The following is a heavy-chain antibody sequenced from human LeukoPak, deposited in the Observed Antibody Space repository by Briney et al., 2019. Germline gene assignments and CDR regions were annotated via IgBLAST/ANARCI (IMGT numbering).Heavy chain of an antibody. J-gene: IGHJ5*02. CDR1: GFTFSGYG. V-gene: IGHV3-33*08. CDR3: ARASTVRGVGRFDP. CDR2: IWYDGSKR. D-gene: IGHD3-10*01. Sequence: GGSLRLSCAASGFTFSGYGMNWVRQAPGKGLEWVAVIWYDGSKRYYADFVKGRFTISRDNSNNTMYLEMNSLRDEDTAVYYCARASTVRGVGRFDPWGQGTLVTVSS.